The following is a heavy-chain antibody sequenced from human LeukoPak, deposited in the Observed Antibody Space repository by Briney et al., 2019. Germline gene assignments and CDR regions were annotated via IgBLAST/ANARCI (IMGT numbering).Heavy chain of an antibody. D-gene: IGHD3-10*02. V-gene: IGHV1-46*01. CDR3: ARDFEVFPMSFYYYGMDV. CDR1: GYTFTSYY. Sequence: ASVKVSCKASGYTFTSYYMHWVRQAPGQGLEWMGIINPSGGSTSYAQKFQGRVTMTRDTSTSTVYMELSSLRSEDTAVYYCARDFEVFPMSFYYYGMDVWGQGTTVTVSS. CDR2: INPSGGST. J-gene: IGHJ6*02.